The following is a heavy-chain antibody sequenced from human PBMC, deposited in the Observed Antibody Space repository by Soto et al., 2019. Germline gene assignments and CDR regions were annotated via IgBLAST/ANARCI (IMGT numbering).Heavy chain of an antibody. CDR3: ARNTYTVTADY. D-gene: IGHD4-17*01. V-gene: IGHV3-11*01. Sequence: PGGSLRLSCAASGFTFTDYYMSWIRQAPGKGLDFVSYISSSGNTIYYADSVKGQFTISRDNAKNSLSLQVNSLRAEDTALYYCARNTYTVTADYWGQGTLVTVSS. J-gene: IGHJ4*02. CDR2: ISSSGNTI. CDR1: GFTFTDYY.